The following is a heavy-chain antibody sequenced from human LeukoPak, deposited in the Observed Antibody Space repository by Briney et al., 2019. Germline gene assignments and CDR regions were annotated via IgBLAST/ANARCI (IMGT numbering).Heavy chain of an antibody. CDR3: ARDIDARAGTDY. Sequence: ASVKVSCTASGGTFSSYAISWVRQAPGQGLGWMGRIIPILGIANYAQKFQGRVTITADKSTSTAYMELSSLRSEDTAVYYCARDIDARAGTDYWGQGTLVTVSS. D-gene: IGHD1-1*01. CDR2: IIPILGIA. J-gene: IGHJ4*02. CDR1: GGTFSSYA. V-gene: IGHV1-69*04.